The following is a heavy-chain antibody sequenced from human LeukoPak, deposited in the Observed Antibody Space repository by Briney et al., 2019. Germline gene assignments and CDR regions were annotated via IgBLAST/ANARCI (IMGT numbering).Heavy chain of an antibody. D-gene: IGHD3-10*01. CDR2: INHSGST. Sequence: SETLSLTCAVYGGSFSGYYWSWIRQPPGKGLEWIGEINHSGSTNYNPSLKSRVTISVDTSKNQFSLKLSSVTAADTAVYYCARGGRRARPPYYYGSGNVYDYWGQGTLVTVSS. CDR1: GGSFSGYY. V-gene: IGHV4-34*01. J-gene: IGHJ4*02. CDR3: ARGGRRARPPYYYGSGNVYDY.